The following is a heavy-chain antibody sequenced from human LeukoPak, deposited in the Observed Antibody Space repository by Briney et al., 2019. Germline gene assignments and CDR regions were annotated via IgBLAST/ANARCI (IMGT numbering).Heavy chain of an antibody. J-gene: IGHJ4*02. CDR2: IKQNGSEK. Sequence: GGSLRLSCAASTFTFSNYWMSWVRQAPGKGLEWVANIKQNGSEKYYADSVKGRFTFSRDNAKNSLYLQMNCLRAEDTAVYYCARDIVVVVAASYFDYWGQGTLVTVSS. D-gene: IGHD2-15*01. V-gene: IGHV3-7*01. CDR3: ARDIVVVVAASYFDY. CDR1: TFTFSNYW.